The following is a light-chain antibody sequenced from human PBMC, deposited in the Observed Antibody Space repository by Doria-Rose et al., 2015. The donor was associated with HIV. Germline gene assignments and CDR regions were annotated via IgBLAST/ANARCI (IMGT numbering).Light chain of an antibody. CDR1: QSFSSTY. CDR3: HQYGTSWT. CDR2: DGS. J-gene: IGKJ1*01. Sequence: TQSPGILSLSPGERATLSCRAGQSFSSTYLAWYQQKPGQAPSLLIYDGSTRATGIPDRFSASGSGADFTLTINRLEPEDFAPYYCHQYGTSWTFGQGTKVEI. V-gene: IGKV3-20*01.